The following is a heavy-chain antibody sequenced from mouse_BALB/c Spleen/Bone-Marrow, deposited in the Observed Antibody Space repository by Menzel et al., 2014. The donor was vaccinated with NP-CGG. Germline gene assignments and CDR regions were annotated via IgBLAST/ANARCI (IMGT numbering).Heavy chain of an antibody. V-gene: IGHV5-9-2*01. CDR2: ISGGGSYT. J-gene: IGHJ3*01. CDR1: GFTFSNYG. D-gene: IGHD2-4*01. CDR3: ARHAYYDQTEVSFVY. Sequence: EVNVVESGGGLVKSGGSLKLSCAASGFTFSNYGMSWGRQTPEKRLEWVATISGGGSYTFYSDSVKGRFTISRDNAKNSLYLQLSSLRSEDTALYYCARHAYYDQTEVSFVYWGQGTLVTVSA.